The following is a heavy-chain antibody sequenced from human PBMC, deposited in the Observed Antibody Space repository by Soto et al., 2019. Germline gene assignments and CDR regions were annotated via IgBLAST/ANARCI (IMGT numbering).Heavy chain of an antibody. Sequence: SQTLSPTCAISGDSVSSNTASWNWIRQSPSRGLEWLGRTYFRSKWYDDYAVSVKSRIIINPDTSNNQFSLQLNSVTPEDTAVYFCAKGDNLGPKTGYAFDPWGQGTLVTVSS. CDR3: AKGDNLGPKTGYAFDP. CDR1: GDSVSSNTAS. D-gene: IGHD5-12*01. CDR2: TYFRSKWYD. V-gene: IGHV6-1*01. J-gene: IGHJ5*02.